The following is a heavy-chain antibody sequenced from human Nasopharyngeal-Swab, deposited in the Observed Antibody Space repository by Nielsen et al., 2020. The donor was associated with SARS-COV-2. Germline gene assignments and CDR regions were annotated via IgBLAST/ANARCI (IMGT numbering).Heavy chain of an antibody. J-gene: IGHJ4*02. V-gene: IGHV3-7*01. Sequence: GGSLRLSCAASGFTFSNYWMTWVRQAPGKGLEWVANVKQDGTEKYYVDSVKGRFTISRDNAKNSLYLQMNSLRAEDTAVYYCASNLGSCGQLVPRFSSSCYFDYWGQGTLVTVSS. CDR1: GFTFSNYW. D-gene: IGHD6-13*01. CDR3: ASNLGSCGQLVPRFSSSCYFDY. CDR2: VKQDGTEK.